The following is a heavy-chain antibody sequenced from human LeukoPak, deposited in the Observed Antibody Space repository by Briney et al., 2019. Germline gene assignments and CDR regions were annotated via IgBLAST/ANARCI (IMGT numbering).Heavy chain of an antibody. J-gene: IGHJ4*02. CDR1: GFIFSSYW. CDR3: ATSPYNWNDLAPDY. D-gene: IGHD1-20*01. CDR2: IGQDGGGK. V-gene: IGHV3-7*05. Sequence: GGSLIRSCAASGFIFSSYWMSWVRQAPGQGLEWVANIGQDGGGKNYVDSVKGRFTISRDNAKKSLYLQMNSLRAEDTAVYYCATSPYNWNDLAPDYWGQGNLVTVSS.